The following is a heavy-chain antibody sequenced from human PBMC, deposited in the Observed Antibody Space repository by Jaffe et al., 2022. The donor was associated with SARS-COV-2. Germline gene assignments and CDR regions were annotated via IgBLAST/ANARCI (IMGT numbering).Heavy chain of an antibody. CDR2: IIPIFGTA. CDR1: GGTFSSYA. J-gene: IGHJ3*02. D-gene: IGHD2-15*01. V-gene: IGHV1-69*01. CDR3: AKKYCSGGSCEGGGAFDI. Sequence: QVQLVQSGAEVKKPGSSVKVSCKASGGTFSSYAISWVRQAPGQGLEWMGGIIPIFGTANYAQKFQGRVTITADESTSTAYMELSSLRSEDTAVYYCAKKYCSGGSCEGGGAFDIWGQGTMVTVSS.